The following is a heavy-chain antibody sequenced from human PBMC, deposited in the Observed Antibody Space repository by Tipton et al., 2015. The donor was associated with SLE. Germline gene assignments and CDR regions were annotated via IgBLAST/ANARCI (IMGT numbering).Heavy chain of an antibody. Sequence: TLSLTCTVSGGSMSTYYWSWIRLPPGKGLEWIGYIYYSGGTSYNPSLNSRVTISVDTSRNQFSLKLTSVTAADSAVYYCARYSLANWHCDLWGRGTLVAVSA. CDR2: IYYSGGT. V-gene: IGHV4-59*01. J-gene: IGHJ2*01. CDR3: ARYSLANWHCDL. CDR1: GGSMSTYY. D-gene: IGHD2-15*01.